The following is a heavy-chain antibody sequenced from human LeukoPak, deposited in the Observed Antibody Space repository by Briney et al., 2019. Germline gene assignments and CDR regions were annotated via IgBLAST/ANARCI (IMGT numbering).Heavy chain of an antibody. CDR3: ARDSDTSGYYYFDY. CDR2: LYSGDST. D-gene: IGHD3-22*01. J-gene: IGHJ4*02. Sequence: GGSLRLSCAASGFTVSSNYMSWVRQAPGKGLEWVSVLYSGDSTYYTDSVKGRFTISRNNSKNTLYLQMNSLRAEDTAVYYCARDSDTSGYYYFDYWGQGTLVTVSS. V-gene: IGHV3-66*01. CDR1: GFTVSSNY.